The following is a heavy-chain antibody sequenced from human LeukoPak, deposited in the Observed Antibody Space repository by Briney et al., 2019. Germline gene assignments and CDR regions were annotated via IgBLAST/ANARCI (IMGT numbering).Heavy chain of an antibody. CDR2: IYHSETT. Sequence: KPSETLSLTCAVAGASIGSSSWWSWVRQSPGKELEWIGEIYHSETTNYSPSLNGRVSLTMDRSKNQISLRLTSVTAADTAIYYCVRDAYYDRNSFDVWGRGTMVIVSS. V-gene: IGHV4-4*02. D-gene: IGHD3-22*01. CDR1: GASIGSSSW. J-gene: IGHJ3*01. CDR3: VRDAYYDRNSFDV.